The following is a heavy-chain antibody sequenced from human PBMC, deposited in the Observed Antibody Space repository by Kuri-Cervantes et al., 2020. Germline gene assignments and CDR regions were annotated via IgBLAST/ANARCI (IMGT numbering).Heavy chain of an antibody. CDR1: GGSISSSSYY. V-gene: IGHV4-61*05. CDR3: ARGRRRQWLATYFDY. CDR2: IYYSGST. Sequence: SETLSLTCTVSGGSISSSSYYWGWIRQHPGKGLEWIGYIYYSGSTNYNPSLKSRVTISIDTSKNQFSLKLSSVTAADTAAYYCARGRRRQWLATYFDYWGQGTLVTVSS. D-gene: IGHD6-19*01. J-gene: IGHJ4*02.